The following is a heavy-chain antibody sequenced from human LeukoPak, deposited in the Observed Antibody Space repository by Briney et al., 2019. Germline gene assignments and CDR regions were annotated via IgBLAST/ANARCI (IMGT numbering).Heavy chain of an antibody. D-gene: IGHD3-3*01. CDR3: AREGYDFRSWD. J-gene: IGHJ4*02. Sequence: QAPGQGXEWMGIINPSGGSTSYAQKFQGRVTMTRDTSTSTVYMELSSLRSEDTAVYYCAREGYDFRSWDGGQGTLVTVSS. CDR2: INPSGGST. V-gene: IGHV1-46*01.